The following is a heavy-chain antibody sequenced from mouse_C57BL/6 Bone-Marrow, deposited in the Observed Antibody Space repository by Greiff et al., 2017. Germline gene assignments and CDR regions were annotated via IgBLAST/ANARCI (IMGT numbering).Heavy chain of an antibody. D-gene: IGHD1-1*01. CDR3: ARDPYYYGSSYWYFDV. CDR2: SRNKANDYTT. Sequence: EVQGVESGGGLVQSGRSLRLSCATSGFTFSDFYMEWVRQAPGKGLEWIAASRNKANDYTTEYSASVKGRFIVSRDTSQSILYLQMNALRAEDTAIYYCARDPYYYGSSYWYFDVWGTGTTVTVSS. CDR1: GFTFSDFY. J-gene: IGHJ1*03. V-gene: IGHV7-1*01.